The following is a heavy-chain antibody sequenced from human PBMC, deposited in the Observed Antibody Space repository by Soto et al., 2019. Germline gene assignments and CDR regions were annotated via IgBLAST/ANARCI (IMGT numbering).Heavy chain of an antibody. CDR1: GYTFTSYD. CDR2: MNPNSGNT. D-gene: IGHD1-1*01. CDR3: ARGLGWKPGRNNWFDP. Sequence: GASVKVSCKASGYTFTSYDINWVRQATGQGLEWMGWMNPNSGNTGYAQKFQGGVTMTRNTSISTAYMELSSLRSEDTAVYYCARGLGWKPGRNNWFDPWGQGTLVTVSS. V-gene: IGHV1-8*01. J-gene: IGHJ5*02.